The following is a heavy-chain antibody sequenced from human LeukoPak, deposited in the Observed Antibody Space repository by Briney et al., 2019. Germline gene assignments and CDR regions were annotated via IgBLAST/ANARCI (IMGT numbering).Heavy chain of an antibody. D-gene: IGHD3-10*01. J-gene: IGHJ3*02. CDR3: ARDPGYYGSGTRGAFDI. CDR1: GDSISTSNSY. Sequence: SETLSLTCTVSGDSISTSNSYWGWIRQPPGKGLEWIGSIYYSGNTYYNPSLKSRVTISVDTSKNQFSLKLSSVTAADTAVYYCARDPGYYGSGTRGAFDIWGQGTMVSVSS. V-gene: IGHV4-39*02. CDR2: IYYSGNT.